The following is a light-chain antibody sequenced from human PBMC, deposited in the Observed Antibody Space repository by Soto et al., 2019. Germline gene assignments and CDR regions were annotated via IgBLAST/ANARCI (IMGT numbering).Light chain of an antibody. CDR2: AAS. Sequence: EIVLTQSPGTLSLSPGERATLSCRASQNVTANFVAWHQQQPGRAPRLLIYAASNRATGISDRFSGSGSGTDFTLTISRLEPGDSAVFHCQQYGSSPLTFGGGTKVEIK. J-gene: IGKJ4*01. CDR1: QNVTANF. V-gene: IGKV3-20*01. CDR3: QQYGSSPLT.